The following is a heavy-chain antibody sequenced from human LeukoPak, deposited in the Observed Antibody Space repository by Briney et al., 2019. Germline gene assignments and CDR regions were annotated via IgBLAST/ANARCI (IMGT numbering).Heavy chain of an antibody. CDR3: ARSGSSSSRYYYGMDV. CDR1: GFTFSSYA. J-gene: IGHJ6*02. Sequence: PGGSLRLSCAASGFTFSSYAMHWVRQAPGKGLEWVAVISYDGSNKYYADSVKGRFTISRDSSKNTLYLQMNSLRAEDTAVYYCARSGSSSSRYYYGMDVWGQGTTVTVSS. D-gene: IGHD6-6*01. CDR2: ISYDGSNK. V-gene: IGHV3-30-3*01.